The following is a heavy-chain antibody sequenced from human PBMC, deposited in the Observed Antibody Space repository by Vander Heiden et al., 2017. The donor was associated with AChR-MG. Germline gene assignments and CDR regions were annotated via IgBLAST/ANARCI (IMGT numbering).Heavy chain of an antibody. CDR2: ISYDGSNK. V-gene: IGHV3-30*18. D-gene: IGHD6-19*01. CDR1: GFTFSSYG. Sequence: QVQLVASGGGVVQPGRSLRLSCAASGFTFSSYGMHWVRQAPGKGLEWVAVISYDGSNKYYADSVKGRFTISRDNSKNTLYLQMNSLRAEDTAVYYCAKSRQQWLALDYWGQGTLVTVSS. CDR3: AKSRQQWLALDY. J-gene: IGHJ4*02.